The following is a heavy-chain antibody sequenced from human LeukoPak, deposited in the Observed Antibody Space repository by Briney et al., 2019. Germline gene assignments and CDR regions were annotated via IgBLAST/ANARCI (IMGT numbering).Heavy chain of an antibody. CDR3: ARRQLRYFDWLPGNSFDP. CDR2: ISAYNGNT. D-gene: IGHD3-9*01. CDR1: GYTFTSYR. J-gene: IGHJ5*02. V-gene: IGHV1-18*01. Sequence: ASVKVSCKASGYTFTSYRISWVRQAPGQGLEWMGWISAYNGNTNYAQKFQDRVTMTTDTSTNTAYMELRSLRSDDTAVYFCARRQLRYFDWLPGNSFDPWGQGTLVTVSS.